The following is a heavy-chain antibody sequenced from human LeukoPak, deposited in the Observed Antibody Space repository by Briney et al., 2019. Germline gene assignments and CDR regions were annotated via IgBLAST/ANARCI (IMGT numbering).Heavy chain of an antibody. CDR1: GGSISSYY. D-gene: IGHD6-13*01. Sequence: SETLSLTCTVSGGSISSYYWSWIRQPPGKGLEWIGYIYYSGSTNYNPSLKSRLTISVDTSKNQFSLKLSSVTAADTAVYYCARGGQQLAYYYYMDVWGKGTTVTISS. CDR3: ARGGQQLAYYYYMDV. V-gene: IGHV4-59*08. CDR2: IYYSGST. J-gene: IGHJ6*03.